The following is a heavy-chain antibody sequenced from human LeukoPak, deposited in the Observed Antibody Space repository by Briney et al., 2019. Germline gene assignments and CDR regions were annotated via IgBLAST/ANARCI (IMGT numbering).Heavy chain of an antibody. D-gene: IGHD4-17*01. CDR3: ARDQGGDYDY. J-gene: IGHJ4*02. CDR1: GFTFSDYY. CDR2: IYSGGNT. Sequence: GGSLRLSCAASGFTFSDYYMSWIRQAPGKGLEWVAIIYSGGNTYYADSVKGRFTISRDNSKNTVYLQMNTLRGEDTALYYCARDQGGDYDYWGQGTPVTVSS. V-gene: IGHV3-66*01.